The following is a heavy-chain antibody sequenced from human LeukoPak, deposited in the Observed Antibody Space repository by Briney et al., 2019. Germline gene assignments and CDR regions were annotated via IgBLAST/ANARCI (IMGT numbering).Heavy chain of an antibody. CDR2: IKTDGRST. V-gene: IGHV3-74*01. J-gene: IGHJ4*02. D-gene: IGHD5-12*01. CDR1: GFTFSSYW. Sequence: GGSLRLSCAASGFTFSSYWMHWVRQAPGKGPVWVSLIKTDGRSTSYADSVKGRFTISRDNPKKSLYLQMNSLRAEDSAVYHCVRGSGGYDPLDFDSWGQGTLVTVFS. CDR3: VRGSGGYDPLDFDS.